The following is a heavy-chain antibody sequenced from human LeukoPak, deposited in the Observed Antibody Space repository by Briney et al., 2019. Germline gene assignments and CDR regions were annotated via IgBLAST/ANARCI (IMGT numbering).Heavy chain of an antibody. Sequence: GGSLRLSCAASGFTCSTYWMSWVRQAPGQGLEWVANIHQDGNEKYYVDSVKGRFTISRDNAKNSLYLQMNSLRAEDTAVYYCARGDKFSGDYWGQGTLVTVSS. D-gene: IGHD2-15*01. CDR1: GFTCSTYW. J-gene: IGHJ4*02. CDR2: IHQDGNEK. CDR3: ARGDKFSGDY. V-gene: IGHV3-7*04.